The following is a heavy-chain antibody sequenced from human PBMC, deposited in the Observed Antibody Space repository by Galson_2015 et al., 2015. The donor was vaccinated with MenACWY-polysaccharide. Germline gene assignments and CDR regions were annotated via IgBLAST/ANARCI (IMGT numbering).Heavy chain of an antibody. CDR2: IFWDDDK. Sequence: PALVKPTQTLTLTCTFSGFSLSTTGVGVGWIRQPPGKALEWLALIFWDDDKRYSPSLKTRLTVTKDTSKNQVVLIMTSMDPVDTATYYCAHGSYSHCYYAMDVWGQGTTVTVSS. CDR3: AHGSYSHCYYAMDV. CDR1: GFSLSTTGVG. D-gene: IGHD3-10*01. V-gene: IGHV2-5*02. J-gene: IGHJ6*02.